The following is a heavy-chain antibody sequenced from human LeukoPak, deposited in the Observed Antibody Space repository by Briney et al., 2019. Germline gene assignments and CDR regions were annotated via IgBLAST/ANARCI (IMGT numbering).Heavy chain of an antibody. V-gene: IGHV1-69*05. CDR2: IFPIFGTA. J-gene: IGHJ6*03. CDR3: ARAITMVRGPYYYYMDV. Sequence: SVKVSCMASGGTFSSYAISWVRQAPGQGLEWMGGIFPIFGTANYAQKFQGRVTITTDESTSTAYMELSSLRSEDTAVYYCARAITMVRGPYYYYMDVWGKGTTVTVSS. D-gene: IGHD3-10*01. CDR1: GGTFSSYA.